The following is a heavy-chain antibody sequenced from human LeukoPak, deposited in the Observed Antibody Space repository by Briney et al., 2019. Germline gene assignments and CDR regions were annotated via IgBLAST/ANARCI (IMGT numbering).Heavy chain of an antibody. CDR2: ISCSGGST. CDR1: GFTFSSYA. CDR3: AKDDSSGDFDY. Sequence: GRSLRLSCAASGFTFSSYAMSWVRHAPGKRLGWVSAISCSGGSTYYADSVKGRFTISSDNSKNTLYLQMNSLRAEDTAVYYCAKDDSSGDFDYWGQGTLVTVSS. D-gene: IGHD6-19*01. J-gene: IGHJ4*02. V-gene: IGHV3-23*01.